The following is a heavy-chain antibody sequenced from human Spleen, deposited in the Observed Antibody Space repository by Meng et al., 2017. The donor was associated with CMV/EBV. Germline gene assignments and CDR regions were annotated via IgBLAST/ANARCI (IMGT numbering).Heavy chain of an antibody. J-gene: IGHJ4*02. V-gene: IGHV1-2*02. CDR3: ARSVY. CDR2: INPDNGGT. CDR1: GYTFTAYY. Sequence: ASVKVSCKASGYTFTAYYIHWVQQAPGQGLEWMGWINPDNGGTNFAQKFQGRVTVTRDTSISTAYMELSRLRSDDTAVYYCARSVYWGQGTSVTVSS. D-gene: IGHD3-3*01.